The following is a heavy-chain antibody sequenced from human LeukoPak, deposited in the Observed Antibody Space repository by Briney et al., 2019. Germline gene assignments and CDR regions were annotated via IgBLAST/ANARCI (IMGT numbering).Heavy chain of an antibody. CDR3: AINYYGSGSYYHY. J-gene: IGHJ4*02. CDR2: IYSGGTT. V-gene: IGHV3-53*01. D-gene: IGHD3-10*01. Sequence: PGGCLRLSCAASGFTVSSNYMSWVRQAPGKGLEWVSVIYSGGTTSYADSVKGRFTISRDNSKNMLYLQMNSLRAEDTAVYYCAINYYGSGSYYHYWGQGTLVTVSS. CDR1: GFTVSSNY.